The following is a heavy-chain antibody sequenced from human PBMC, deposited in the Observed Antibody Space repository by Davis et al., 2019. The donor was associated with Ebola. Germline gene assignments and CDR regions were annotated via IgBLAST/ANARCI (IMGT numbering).Heavy chain of an antibody. CDR1: EFTFRSYW. CDR3: ARDVGGRAGY. V-gene: IGHV3-74*01. Sequence: PGGSLRLSCVGSEFTFRSYWFHWVRHAPGKGLEWVSRIDTDGSTTNYAYSVRGRFTISRDNAKNTLFMQMNSLRADDTAVYYCARDVGGRAGYWGQGTLVTVSS. CDR2: IDTDGSTT. J-gene: IGHJ4*02.